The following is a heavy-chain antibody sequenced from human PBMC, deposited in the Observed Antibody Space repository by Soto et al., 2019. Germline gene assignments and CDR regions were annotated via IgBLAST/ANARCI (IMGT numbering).Heavy chain of an antibody. D-gene: IGHD2-15*01. CDR2: ISGSGAGT. V-gene: IGHV3-23*01. Sequence: GGSLRLSCAASGFTFSSYAMNWVRQAPWRGLEWASGISGSGAGTYYADSVKGRFTISRDNSKNTLYLQMNSLRAEDTAVYYCAKGTDIVVVAAATQVDYWGQGTLVTVYS. J-gene: IGHJ4*02. CDR3: AKGTDIVVVAAATQVDY. CDR1: GFTFSSYA.